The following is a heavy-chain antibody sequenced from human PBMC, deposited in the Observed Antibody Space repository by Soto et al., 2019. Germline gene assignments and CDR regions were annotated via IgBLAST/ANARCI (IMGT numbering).Heavy chain of an antibody. Sequence: QVQLRQSGAEIKRPGASVKVSCEASGYIFTTQDINWVRQASGQGLEWLGCVNPSSGNTVYAQKFHGRVTMTRDTSINTAYMELSSLRSDDTAVYYGARASMYIWNDHWGQGTLVTVSS. CDR3: ARASMYIWNDH. J-gene: IGHJ5*02. CDR1: GYIFTTQD. V-gene: IGHV1-8*01. CDR2: VNPSSGNT.